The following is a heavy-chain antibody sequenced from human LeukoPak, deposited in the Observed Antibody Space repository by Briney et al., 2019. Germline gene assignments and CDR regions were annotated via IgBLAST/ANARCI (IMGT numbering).Heavy chain of an antibody. CDR2: IIPIFGTA. Sequence: GASVKVSCKASGGTFSSYAISWVRQAPGQGLEWMGGIIPIFGTANYAQKFQGRVTITADESTSTAYMELSSLRSDDTAVYYCARDHGDSPFDAFDIWGQGTMVTVSS. J-gene: IGHJ3*02. V-gene: IGHV1-69*13. D-gene: IGHD4-17*01. CDR1: GGTFSSYA. CDR3: ARDHGDSPFDAFDI.